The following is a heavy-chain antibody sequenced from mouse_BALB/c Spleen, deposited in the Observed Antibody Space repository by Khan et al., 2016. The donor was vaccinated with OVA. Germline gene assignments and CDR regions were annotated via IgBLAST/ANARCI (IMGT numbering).Heavy chain of an antibody. CDR1: GYTFTNYW. V-gene: IGHV1-69*02. Sequence: QVQLQQPGTELVRPGASVKLSCKASGYTFTNYWINWVRQRPGQGLEWIGNIYPSDSYTNYNQKFKDKATLTVDKSSSTAYMQLSSPTSEDSAVYYCTREGVDGSLFAYWGQGTLVTVSA. J-gene: IGHJ3*01. CDR3: TREGVDGSLFAY. D-gene: IGHD2-3*01. CDR2: IYPSDSYT.